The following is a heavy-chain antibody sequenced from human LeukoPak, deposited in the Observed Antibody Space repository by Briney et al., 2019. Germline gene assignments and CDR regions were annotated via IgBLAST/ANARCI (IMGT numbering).Heavy chain of an antibody. CDR1: GYTFTSYY. CDR2: INPSGGST. J-gene: IGHJ4*02. CDR3: TLFNF. V-gene: IGHV1-46*03. D-gene: IGHD3-10*02. Sequence: ASVKVSCKASGYTFTSYYMHWVRQAPGQGLEWMGIINPSGGSTSYAQKFQGRVTMTRDTSINTAYMELSSLKSDDTAVYYCTLFNFWGQGTLVTVSS.